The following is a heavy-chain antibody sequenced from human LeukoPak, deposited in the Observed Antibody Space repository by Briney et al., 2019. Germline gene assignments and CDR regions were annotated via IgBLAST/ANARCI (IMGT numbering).Heavy chain of an antibody. CDR3: ASSGYGYAFDI. CDR2: ISYDGSNK. V-gene: IGHV3-30*04. Sequence: GRSLRLSCAASGFTFSSYAMHWVRQAPGKGLEWVAVISYDGSNKYYADSVKGRFTISRDNSENTLYLQMNSLRAEDTAVYYCASSGYGYAFDIWGQGTMVTVSS. J-gene: IGHJ3*02. D-gene: IGHD3-22*01. CDR1: GFTFSSYA.